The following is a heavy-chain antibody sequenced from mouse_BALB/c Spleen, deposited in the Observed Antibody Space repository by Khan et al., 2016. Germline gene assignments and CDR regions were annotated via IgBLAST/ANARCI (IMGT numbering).Heavy chain of an antibody. V-gene: IGHV1S135*01. D-gene: IGHD1-1*01. CDR2: IDPFNGGT. CDR3: SRGGTTVVALYYAMDD. CDR1: GYSFTSYY. J-gene: IGHJ4*01. Sequence: VQLQQSGPELMKPGASVKISCKASGYSFTSYYMHWVKQSHGKSLEWIGYIDPFNGGTSYNQKFKGKATLTVDKSSSTAYMHLSSLTSEDSADYYGSRGGTTVVALYYAMDDWGQGTSVTVSS.